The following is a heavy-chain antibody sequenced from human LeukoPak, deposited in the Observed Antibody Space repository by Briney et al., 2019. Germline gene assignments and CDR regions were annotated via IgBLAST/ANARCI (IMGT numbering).Heavy chain of an antibody. CDR2: IIPIFGTA. Sequence: ASVKVSCKASGGTFSSYVISWVRQAPGQGLEWMGGIIPIFGTANYAQKFQGRVTITADESTSTAYMELSSLRSEDTAVYYCARGETTVTTQNYYGMDVWGQGTTVTVSS. J-gene: IGHJ6*02. D-gene: IGHD4-17*01. V-gene: IGHV1-69*13. CDR1: GGTFSSYV. CDR3: ARGETTVTTQNYYGMDV.